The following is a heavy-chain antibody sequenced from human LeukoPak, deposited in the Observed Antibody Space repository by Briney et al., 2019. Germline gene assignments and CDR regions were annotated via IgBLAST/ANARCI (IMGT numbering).Heavy chain of an antibody. CDR2: ISGSGGST. V-gene: IGHV3-23*01. Sequence: GGSLRLSCAASGFTFSSYAMSWVRQAPGKGLEWVSAISGSGGSTYYADSVKGRFTISRDNSKNTLYLQMNSLRADDTAVYYCAKDHPLGYCSSTSCLDDYWGQGTLVTVSS. CDR1: GFTFSSYA. J-gene: IGHJ4*02. CDR3: AKDHPLGYCSSTSCLDDY. D-gene: IGHD2-2*01.